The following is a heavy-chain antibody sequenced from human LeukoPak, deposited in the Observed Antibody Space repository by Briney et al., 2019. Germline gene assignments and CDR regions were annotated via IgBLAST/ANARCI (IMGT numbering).Heavy chain of an antibody. Sequence: SETLSLTCSVSGVSIGSDDSYYWGWICQPPGKGLEWIAGITSSGTAHYNPSPESRVTISLDTSSNQFSLRLTFVTAADTAPYSGARPPNFRRYSFHPWGRGTKVPFPS. J-gene: IGHJ5*02. CDR1: GVSIGSDDSYY. CDR2: ITSSGTA. V-gene: IGHV4-39*01. D-gene: IGHD3-16*02. CDR3: ARPPNFRRYSFHP.